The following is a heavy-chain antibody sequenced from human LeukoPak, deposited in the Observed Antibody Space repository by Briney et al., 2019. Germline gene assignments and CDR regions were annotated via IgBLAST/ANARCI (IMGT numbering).Heavy chain of an antibody. V-gene: IGHV4-31*03. D-gene: IGHD2-15*01. Sequence: SETLSLTCTVSGGSISNGDHYWSWIRQHPGKGLEWIGHIYYSGSTYYNPSLKSRGIISVETSKNQFSLKLSSVTAADTAVYYCATNYCSGGSCYFYYWGQGTLVTVSS. J-gene: IGHJ4*02. CDR3: ATNYCSGGSCYFYY. CDR1: GGSISNGDHY. CDR2: IYYSGST.